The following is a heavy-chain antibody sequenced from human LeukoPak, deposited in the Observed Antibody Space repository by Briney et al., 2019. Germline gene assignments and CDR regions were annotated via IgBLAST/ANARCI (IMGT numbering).Heavy chain of an antibody. Sequence: GGPWKFSGKGFGYTFTGNWVGWLAKLPGKGLGGMGIIYTGDSDTRYSPSFQGQVTISADKSTSTAYLQGSSLKASDTAMYYCARHGDSSSFDYWGQGTLVTVSS. V-gene: IGHV5-51*01. CDR2: IYTGDSDT. D-gene: IGHD6-6*01. CDR1: GYTFTGNW. CDR3: ARHGDSSSFDY. J-gene: IGHJ4*02.